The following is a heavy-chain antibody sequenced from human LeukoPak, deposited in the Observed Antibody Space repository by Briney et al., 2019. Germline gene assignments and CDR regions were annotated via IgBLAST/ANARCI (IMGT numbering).Heavy chain of an antibody. V-gene: IGHV4-4*07. CDR2: IHTSGST. CDR3: ARDVLAGGWYYFDY. CDR1: GGSISSYY. J-gene: IGHJ4*02. Sequence: TSETLSLTCTVSGGSISSYYWRWIRQPAVKGLEWLGRIHTSGSTNYNPSLKSRVTMSVDTSKNQFSLKLSSVTAADTAVYYCARDVLAGGWYYFDYWGQGTLVTVSS. D-gene: IGHD6-19*01.